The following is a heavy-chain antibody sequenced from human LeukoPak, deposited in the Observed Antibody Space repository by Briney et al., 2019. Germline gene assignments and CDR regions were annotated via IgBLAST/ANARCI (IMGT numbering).Heavy chain of an antibody. V-gene: IGHV3-9*01. CDR2: LCWSSGNL. CDR3: ARGIDYGDYVIDVINYY. D-gene: IGHD4-17*01. Sequence: PGGSLRRSCAGSGFTFDDYAMHWVRQAQGQGLEWVSGLCWSSGNLGYADSVKGRFTISRDNAKNSLYLQMNSLRAEDTAVYYCARGIDYGDYVIDVINYYWGQGTLVTVSS. J-gene: IGHJ4*02. CDR1: GFTFDDYA.